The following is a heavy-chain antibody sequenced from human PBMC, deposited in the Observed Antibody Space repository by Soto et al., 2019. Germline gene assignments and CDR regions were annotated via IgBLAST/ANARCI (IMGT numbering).Heavy chain of an antibody. CDR1: GGSISSGGYY. J-gene: IGHJ6*02. CDR2: IYYSGST. V-gene: IGHV4-31*03. D-gene: IGHD4-4*01. CDR3: AREGGETRYSNSNYYGMDV. Sequence: QVQLQESGPGLVKPSQTLSLTCTVSGGSISSGGYYWSWIRQHPGKGLEWIGYIYYSGSTYYNPSLKSRVTISVDTSKNQFSLKLSSVTAADTAVYYCAREGGETRYSNSNYYGMDVWGQGTTVTVSS.